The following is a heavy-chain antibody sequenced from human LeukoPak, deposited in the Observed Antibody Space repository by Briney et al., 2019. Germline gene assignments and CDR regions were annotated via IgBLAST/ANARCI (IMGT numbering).Heavy chain of an antibody. CDR3: ARDHCGGNCKQWYFDL. J-gene: IGHJ2*01. D-gene: IGHD2-21*02. Sequence: SETLSLTCTVSGGSISSSSYYWGWIRQPPGKGLEWIGRIYTSGSTNYNPSLKSRVTISVDTSKNQFSLKLSSVTAADTAVYYCARDHCGGNCKQWYFDLWGRGTLVTVSS. V-gene: IGHV4-39*07. CDR1: GGSISSSSYY. CDR2: IYTSGST.